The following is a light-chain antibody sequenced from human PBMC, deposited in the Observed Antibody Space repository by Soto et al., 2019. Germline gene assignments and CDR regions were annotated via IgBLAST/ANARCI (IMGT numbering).Light chain of an antibody. Sequence: EIVLTQSPGTLSLSPGEGATLSCRASQSVSSSYLAWYQQSPGQAPRLLIYGASTRATDIPDRFSGSGSGTDFTLTIGRLEHEDFAVYYCQQYGSSPSTFGQGTRLEIK. J-gene: IGKJ5*01. CDR1: QSVSSSY. CDR2: GAS. CDR3: QQYGSSPST. V-gene: IGKV3-20*01.